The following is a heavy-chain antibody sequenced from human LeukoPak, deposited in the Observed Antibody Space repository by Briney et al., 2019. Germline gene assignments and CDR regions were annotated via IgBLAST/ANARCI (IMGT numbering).Heavy chain of an antibody. CDR3: ARVGGYVDIVATITLHDAFDI. CDR1: GFTFSSYS. D-gene: IGHD5-12*01. CDR2: ISSSSSTI. Sequence: GGSLRLSCAASGFTFSSYSMNWVRQAPGKGLEWVSYISSSSSTIYYANSVKGRFTISRDNAKNSLYLQMNSLRAEDTAVYYCARVGGYVDIVATITLHDAFDIWGQGTMVTVSS. V-gene: IGHV3-48*01. J-gene: IGHJ3*02.